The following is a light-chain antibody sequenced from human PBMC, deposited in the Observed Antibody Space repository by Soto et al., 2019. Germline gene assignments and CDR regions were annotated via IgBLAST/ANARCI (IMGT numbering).Light chain of an antibody. Sequence: EIVLTQSPGTLSLSPGERATLSCRASQSVSSSYLAWYQQKPGQAPRLLIYGASSRATGITDRFSGSGSGTDFTLAISSLEPEDFAVYYCQQRSNWPPVTFGGGTKVDIK. V-gene: IGKV3D-20*02. CDR1: QSVSSSY. J-gene: IGKJ4*01. CDR2: GAS. CDR3: QQRSNWPPVT.